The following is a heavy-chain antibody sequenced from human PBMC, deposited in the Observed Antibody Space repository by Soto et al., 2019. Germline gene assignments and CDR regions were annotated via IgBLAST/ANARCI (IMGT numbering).Heavy chain of an antibody. V-gene: IGHV3-74*01. CDR1: GFTFSSYW. D-gene: IGHD3-10*01. Sequence: EVQLVESGGGLVQPGGSLRLSCAASGFTFSSYWMHWVRQAPGKGLVWVSRINSDGSSTSYADSVKGRFAISRDNAKNTLYLQMNSLRAGDTAVYYCARVRDGSDNFDNWGQGTLVTVSS. CDR2: INSDGSST. J-gene: IGHJ4*02. CDR3: ARVRDGSDNFDN.